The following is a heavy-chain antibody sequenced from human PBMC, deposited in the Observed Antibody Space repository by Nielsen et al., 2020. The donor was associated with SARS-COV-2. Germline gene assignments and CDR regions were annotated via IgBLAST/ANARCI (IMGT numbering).Heavy chain of an antibody. D-gene: IGHD6-13*01. CDR2: INPNSGGT. CDR3: ARGMNGIAAAQHYYYGMDV. Sequence: WVRQAPGQGLEWMGWINPNSGGTNYAQKFQGRVTMTRDTSISTAYMELSRLRSDDTAVYYCARGMNGIAAAQHYYYGMDVWGQGTTVTVSS. J-gene: IGHJ6*02. V-gene: IGHV1-2*02.